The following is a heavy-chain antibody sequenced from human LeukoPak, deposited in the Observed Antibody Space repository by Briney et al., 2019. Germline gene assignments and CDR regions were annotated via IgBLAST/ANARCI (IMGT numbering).Heavy chain of an antibody. J-gene: IGHJ4*02. CDR1: GFTFGSYG. V-gene: IGHV3-23*01. CDR3: AKEEGSSWFDY. D-gene: IGHD6-13*01. Sequence: GGSLRLSCAASGFTFGSYGMSWVRQAPGKGLEWVSFITPNADRASYADSVKGRFTISRDNSKNTLYLQMNSLRAEDTAVYYCAKEEGSSWFDYWGQGTLVTVSS. CDR2: ITPNADRA.